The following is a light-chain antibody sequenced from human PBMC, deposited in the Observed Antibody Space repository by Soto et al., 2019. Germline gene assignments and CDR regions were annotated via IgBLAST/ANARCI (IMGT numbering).Light chain of an antibody. J-gene: IGKJ5*01. CDR1: QSVSNN. V-gene: IGKV3-15*01. Sequence: EIVMAQSTATLSVSPGERATLSCRASQSVSNNLAWYQQKPGQAPRLLIYGASTRATGIPARFSGSGSGTEFTLTISSLQSEDFALYFCQQYNNWPPITFGQGTRLEIK. CDR2: GAS. CDR3: QQYNNWPPIT.